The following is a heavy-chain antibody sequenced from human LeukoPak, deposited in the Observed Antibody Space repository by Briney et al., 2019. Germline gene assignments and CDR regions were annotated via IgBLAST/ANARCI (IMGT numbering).Heavy chain of an antibody. D-gene: IGHD3-22*01. J-gene: IGHJ4*02. V-gene: IGHV1-24*01. Sequence: ASVTVSCKVSGYTLTELSMHWVRQAPGKGLEWMGGFDPEDGETIYAQKFQGRVTMTEDTSTDTAYMELSSLRSEDTAVYYCATEGPHPQAGATYYYDSSGYSQGDYWGQGTLVTVSS. CDR3: ATEGPHPQAGATYYYDSSGYSQGDY. CDR2: FDPEDGET. CDR1: GYTLTELS.